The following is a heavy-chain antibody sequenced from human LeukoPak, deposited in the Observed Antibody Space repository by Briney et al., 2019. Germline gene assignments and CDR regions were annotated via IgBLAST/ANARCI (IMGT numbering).Heavy chain of an antibody. V-gene: IGHV1-58*02. CDR3: AADRYCSGGSCLTNWFDP. CDR2: IVVGSGNT. CDR1: GYTFTSYG. J-gene: IGHJ5*02. D-gene: IGHD2-15*01. Sequence: ASVKVSCKASGYTFTSYGISWVRQAPGQGLEWMGWIVVGSGNTNYAQKFQERVTITRDMSTSTAYMELSSLRSEDTAVYYCAADRYCSGGSCLTNWFDPWGQGTLVTVSS.